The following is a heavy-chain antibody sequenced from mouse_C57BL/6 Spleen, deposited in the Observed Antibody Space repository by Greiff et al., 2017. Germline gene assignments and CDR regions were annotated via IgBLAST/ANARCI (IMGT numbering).Heavy chain of an antibody. Sequence: QVQLKQPGTELVKPGASVKLSCKASGYPFTSYWMHWVKQRPGQGLEWIGNINPSNGGTNYNEKFKSKATLTVDKSSSTAYMQLSSLTSEDSAVYYCARCTYDYDVYFFAYWGQGTLVTVSA. CDR2: INPSNGGT. CDR1: GYPFTSYW. D-gene: IGHD2-4*01. V-gene: IGHV1-53*01. J-gene: IGHJ3*01. CDR3: ARCTYDYDVYFFAY.